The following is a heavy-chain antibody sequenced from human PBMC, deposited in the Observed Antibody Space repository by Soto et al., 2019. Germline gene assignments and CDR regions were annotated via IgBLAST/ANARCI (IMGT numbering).Heavy chain of an antibody. V-gene: IGHV3-15*01. CDR1: GFTFSNAW. CDR3: TTGIAAAATYYFAY. Sequence: LRLSCAASGFTFSNAWMSWVRQAPGKGLEWVGRIKSKTDGGTTDYAAPVKGRFTISRDDSKNTLYLQMNSLKTEDTAVYYCTTGIAAAATYYFAYWGQGTLVTVSS. J-gene: IGHJ4*02. D-gene: IGHD6-13*01. CDR2: IKSKTDGGTT.